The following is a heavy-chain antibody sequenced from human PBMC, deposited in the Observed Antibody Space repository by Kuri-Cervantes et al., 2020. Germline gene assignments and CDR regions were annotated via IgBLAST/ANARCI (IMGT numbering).Heavy chain of an antibody. D-gene: IGHD3-10*01. V-gene: IGHV3-64*02. CDR1: GFTFSSYG. J-gene: IGHJ4*02. Sequence: GESLKISCAASGFTFSSYGMHWVRQAPGKGLEYVSAISSNGGSTYYADSVKGRFTISRDNSKNTLHLQMGSLRAEDMAVYYCARDTRWFGELLFVYWGQGTLVTVSS. CDR3: ARDTRWFGELLFVY. CDR2: ISSNGGST.